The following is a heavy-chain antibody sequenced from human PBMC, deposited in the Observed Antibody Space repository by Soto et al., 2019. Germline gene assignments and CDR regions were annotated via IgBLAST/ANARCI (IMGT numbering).Heavy chain of an antibody. D-gene: IGHD4-17*01. Sequence: SETLSLTCSVSGGSINSDDHYWTWIRQPPGKGLEWIGSIYKSGTTNYNPSLKSRITVSIGTSKNQFSLKLSSVTAADTAVYYCARVRPATVTPTNWFDPWGQGTLVTVSS. V-gene: IGHV4-30-4*01. CDR3: ARVRPATVTPTNWFDP. CDR1: GGSINSDDHY. CDR2: IYKSGTT. J-gene: IGHJ5*02.